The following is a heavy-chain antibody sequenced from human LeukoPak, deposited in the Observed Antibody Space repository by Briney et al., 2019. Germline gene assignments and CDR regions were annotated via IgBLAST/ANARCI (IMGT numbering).Heavy chain of an antibody. CDR3: ARDSLGIDY. D-gene: IGHD1-26*01. J-gene: IGHJ4*02. V-gene: IGHV4-61*08. CDR2: IYYSGST. CDR1: GGSISSGDYY. Sequence: SETLSLTCTVSGGSISSGDYYWSWIRQPPGKGLEWIGYIYYSGSTNYNPSLKSRVTISVDTSKNQFSLKLSSVTAADTAVYYSARDSLGIDYWGQGTLVTVSS.